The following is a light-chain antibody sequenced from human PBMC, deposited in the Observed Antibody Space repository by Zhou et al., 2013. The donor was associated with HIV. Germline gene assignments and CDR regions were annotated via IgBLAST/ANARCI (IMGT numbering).Light chain of an antibody. J-gene: IGKJ1*01. CDR1: QSVSSN. CDR3: QQYGSSPRT. Sequence: IVLTQSPVTLSLSPGEGVTLSCRASQSVSSNLAWYQQKPGQAPRLLIYGASTRATGVPARFSGSGSGTDFTLTISRLEPEDFAVYYCQQYGSSPRTFGQGTKVEIK. V-gene: IGKV3-20*01. CDR2: GAS.